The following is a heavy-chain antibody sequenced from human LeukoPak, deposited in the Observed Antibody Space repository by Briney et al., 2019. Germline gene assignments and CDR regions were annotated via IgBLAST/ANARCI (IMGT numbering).Heavy chain of an antibody. CDR3: ARDYYAVFDY. J-gene: IGHJ4*02. Sequence: GGSLRLSCAASGFTFNNYWMSWVRQAPGKGPEWVANMNQAGSERYYMGSVKGRFTISRDNAKNSLHLQMNSLRAEDTGVYYCARDYYAVFDYWGQGTLVTVSS. CDR1: GFTFNNYW. CDR2: MNQAGSER. D-gene: IGHD2-2*01. V-gene: IGHV3-7*01.